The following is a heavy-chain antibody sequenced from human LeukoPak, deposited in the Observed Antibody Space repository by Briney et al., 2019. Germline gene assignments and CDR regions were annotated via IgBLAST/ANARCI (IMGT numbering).Heavy chain of an antibody. CDR2: ISWNSGSI. Sequence: GGSLRLSCAASGFTFDDYAMHWVRQAPGKGLGWVSGISWNSGSIGYADSVKGRFTISRDNSKNTLYLQMNSLRVEDTAVYYCAKGAGARLIVAAGRSTYFDYWGQGTLVTVSS. J-gene: IGHJ4*02. V-gene: IGHV3-9*01. D-gene: IGHD6-13*01. CDR1: GFTFDDYA. CDR3: AKGAGARLIVAAGRSTYFDY.